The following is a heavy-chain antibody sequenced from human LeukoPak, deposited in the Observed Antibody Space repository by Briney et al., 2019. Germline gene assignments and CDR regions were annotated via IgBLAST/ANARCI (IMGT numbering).Heavy chain of an antibody. Sequence: SGTLSLTCTVSGGSISSYYWSWIRQPPGKGLEWIGYIYYSGSTNYNPSLKSRVTISVDTSKNQFSLKLSSVTAADTAVYYCARAARYCSSTSCRTWFDPWGQGTLVTVSS. CDR1: GGSISSYY. J-gene: IGHJ5*02. CDR2: IYYSGST. D-gene: IGHD2-2*01. V-gene: IGHV4-59*01. CDR3: ARAARYCSSTSCRTWFDP.